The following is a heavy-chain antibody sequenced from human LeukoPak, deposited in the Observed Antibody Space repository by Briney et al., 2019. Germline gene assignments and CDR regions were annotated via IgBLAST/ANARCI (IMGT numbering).Heavy chain of an antibody. CDR3: ARDRRIAVAGTVPNYFDY. CDR1: GYTFTSYY. Sequence: EASVKVSCKASGYTFTSYYMHWVRQAPGQGLEWMGIINPSGGSTSYAQKFQGRVTMTRDTSTSTVYMELNSLRAEDTAVYYCARDRRIAVAGTVPNYFDYWGQGTLVTVSS. D-gene: IGHD6-19*01. CDR2: INPSGGST. J-gene: IGHJ4*02. V-gene: IGHV1-46*01.